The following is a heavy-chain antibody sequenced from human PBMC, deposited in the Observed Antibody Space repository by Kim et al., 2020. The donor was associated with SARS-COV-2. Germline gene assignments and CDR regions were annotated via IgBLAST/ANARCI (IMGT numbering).Heavy chain of an antibody. Sequence: GGSLRLSCAASGFTFSSYAMHWVRQAPGKGLEYVSAISSNGGSTYYANSVKGRFTISRDNSKNTLYLQMGSLRAEDMAVYYCARSYSSSWYDRAFDYWG. D-gene: IGHD6-13*01. V-gene: IGHV3-64*01. CDR2: ISSNGGST. J-gene: IGHJ4*01. CDR1: GFTFSSYA. CDR3: ARSYSSSWYDRAFDY.